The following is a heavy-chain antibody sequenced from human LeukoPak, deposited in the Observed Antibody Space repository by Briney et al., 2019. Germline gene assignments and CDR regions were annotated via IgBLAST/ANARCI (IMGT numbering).Heavy chain of an antibody. J-gene: IGHJ4*02. CDR1: GGSISSYY. CDR2: IHYSGST. CDR3: ARGRLWRPFDY. V-gene: IGHV4-59*12. D-gene: IGHD2-21*01. Sequence: SETLSLTCSVSGGSISSYYWSWIRQPPGKGLEWIGYIHYSGSTNYNPSLKSRVTISVDTSKNQFSLKLSSVTAADTAVYYCARGRLWRPFDYWGQGTLVTVSS.